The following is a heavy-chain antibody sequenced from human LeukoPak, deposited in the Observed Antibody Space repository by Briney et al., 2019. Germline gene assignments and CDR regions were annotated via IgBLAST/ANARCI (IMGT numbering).Heavy chain of an antibody. CDR2: ISGSGGST. D-gene: IGHD6-13*01. Sequence: GGSLRLSCAASGFTFSDYAMSWVRQAPGKGLEWVSAISGSGGSTYYADSVKGRFTISRDNSKNTLYLQMNSLRVEDTAVYYCAKDKGRAAAGFDYWGQGTLVTVSS. J-gene: IGHJ4*02. CDR1: GFTFSDYA. CDR3: AKDKGRAAAGFDY. V-gene: IGHV3-23*01.